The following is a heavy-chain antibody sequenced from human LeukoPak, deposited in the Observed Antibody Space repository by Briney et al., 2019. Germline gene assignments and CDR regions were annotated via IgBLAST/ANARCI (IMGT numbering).Heavy chain of an antibody. CDR1: GFTFSSYS. CDR3: ARDTGYDFWSGTVGFDY. CDR2: ISSSSSTI. V-gene: IGHV3-48*01. Sequence: PGGSLRLSCAASGFTFSSYSMNWVRQAPGKGLEWVSYISSSSSTIYYADSVKGRFTISRDNAKNSLYLQMNSLRAEDTAVYYCARDTGYDFWSGTVGFDYWGQGTLVTVSS. D-gene: IGHD3-3*01. J-gene: IGHJ4*02.